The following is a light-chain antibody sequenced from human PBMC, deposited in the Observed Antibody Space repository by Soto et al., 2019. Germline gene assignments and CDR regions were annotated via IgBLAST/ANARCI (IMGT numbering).Light chain of an antibody. V-gene: IGLV2-14*01. Sequence: SALTQPASVSGSPGQSITISCTGTSSDVGGYNYVSWYQQHPGKAPELMIYDVSNRPSGVSNRFSGSKSGNTASLTISGLQAEDEADYYCISYTSSRTYVFGTGTKLTVL. CDR3: ISYTSSRTYV. J-gene: IGLJ1*01. CDR1: SSDVGGYNY. CDR2: DVS.